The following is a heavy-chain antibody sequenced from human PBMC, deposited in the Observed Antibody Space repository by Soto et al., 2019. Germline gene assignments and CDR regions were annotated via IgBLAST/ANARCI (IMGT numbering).Heavy chain of an antibody. CDR2: ISAYNGNT. V-gene: IGHV1-18*01. D-gene: IGHD6-13*01. Sequence: QVQLVQSGAEVKKPGASVKVSCKASGYTFTSYGISWVRQAPGQGLESMGWISAYNGNTNYANKLQGRVTMTPDTSTSTAYMELRSLRSDDTAVYYCARATEQWYSSSWYGDYWGQGTLVTVSS. J-gene: IGHJ4*02. CDR1: GYTFTSYG. CDR3: ARATEQWYSSSWYGDY.